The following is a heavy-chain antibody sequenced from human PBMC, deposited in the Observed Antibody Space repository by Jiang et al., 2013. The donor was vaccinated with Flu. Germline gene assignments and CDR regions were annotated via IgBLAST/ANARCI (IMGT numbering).Heavy chain of an antibody. J-gene: IGHJ3*02. D-gene: IGHD3-22*01. V-gene: IGHV1-2*02. Sequence: GAEVKKPGASVKVSCKASGYTFTGYYMHWVRQAPGQGLEWMGWINPNSGGTNYAQKFQGRVTMTRDTSINTVYMELSRLRSDDTAIYYCASPLLAMISKTGYGFDIWGQGTMVTVSS. CDR3: ASPLLAMISKTGYGFDI. CDR1: GYTFTGYY. CDR2: INPNSGGT.